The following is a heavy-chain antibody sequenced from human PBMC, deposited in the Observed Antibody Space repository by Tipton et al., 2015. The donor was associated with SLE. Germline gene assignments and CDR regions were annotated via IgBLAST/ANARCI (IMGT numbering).Heavy chain of an antibody. V-gene: IGHV3-74*01. J-gene: IGHJ5*02. CDR1: GFTFSSYW. D-gene: IGHD3-10*01. CDR3: SRVRRGSGSSTFDA. Sequence: SLRLSCAGSGFTFSSYWMHWVRQAPGTGLVWVSRINNDGSSTNYADSVKGRLTISRDNAKNTQYLQMNRLRAEDTAVYYCSRVRRGSGSSTFDAWGQGSLVPVSS. CDR2: INNDGSST.